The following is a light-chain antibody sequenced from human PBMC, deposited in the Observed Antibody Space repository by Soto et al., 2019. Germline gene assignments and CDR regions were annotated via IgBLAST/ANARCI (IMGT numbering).Light chain of an antibody. CDR3: HRYNSNAWT. CDR1: QSISSW. J-gene: IGKJ1*01. Sequence: DIQMTQSPSTLSASVGDRVTITCRASQSISSWLAWYQQKPGKAPKLLIYKASSLESGVPSGFSGSGSGTDSTLPISSLQPDDFAPYSCHRYNSNAWTFGQGPRWKSN. V-gene: IGKV1-5*03. CDR2: KAS.